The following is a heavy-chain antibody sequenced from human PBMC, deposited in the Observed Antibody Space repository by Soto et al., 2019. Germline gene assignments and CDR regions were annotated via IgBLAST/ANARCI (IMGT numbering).Heavy chain of an antibody. CDR1: GGTFSSYA. CDR2: IIPILGIA. D-gene: IGHD6-6*01. V-gene: IGHV1-69*04. J-gene: IGHJ4*02. Sequence: ASVKVSCKASGGTFSSYAISWVRQAPGQGLEWMGRIIPILGIANYAQKFQGRVTITADKSTSTAYMELSSLRSEDTAVYYCARDGPIAARDYWGQGTLVTVSS. CDR3: ARDGPIAARDY.